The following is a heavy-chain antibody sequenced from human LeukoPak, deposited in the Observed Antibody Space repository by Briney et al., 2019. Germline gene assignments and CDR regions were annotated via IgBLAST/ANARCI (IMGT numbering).Heavy chain of an antibody. J-gene: IGHJ4*02. CDR1: GFTFSSYA. CDR3: ARGADDSSGYRLDY. V-gene: IGHV3-30-3*01. Sequence: PGRSLRLSCAASGFTFSSYAMHWVRQAPGKGLEWVAVISYDRSNKYYADSVKGRFTISRDNSKNTLYLQMNSLRAEDTAVYYCARGADDSSGYRLDYWGQGTLVTVSS. CDR2: ISYDRSNK. D-gene: IGHD3-22*01.